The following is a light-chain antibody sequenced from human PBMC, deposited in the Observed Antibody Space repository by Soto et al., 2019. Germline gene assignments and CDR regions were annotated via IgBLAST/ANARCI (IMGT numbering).Light chain of an antibody. J-gene: IGLJ1*01. V-gene: IGLV2-14*01. Sequence: ALAQPASVSGSPGQSITISCTGTSSDVGGYNHVSWYQQHPGNAPRLMIYEVNNRPSGVPNRFSGSKSGNTASLTISGLQAEDEADYYCSSKTSSRTPFVFGTGTKATVL. CDR3: SSKTSSRTPFV. CDR1: SSDVGGYNH. CDR2: EVN.